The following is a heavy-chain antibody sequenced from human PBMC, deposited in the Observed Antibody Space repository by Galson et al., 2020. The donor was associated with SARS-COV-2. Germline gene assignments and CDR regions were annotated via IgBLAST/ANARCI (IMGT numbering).Heavy chain of an antibody. CDR3: ARALGLVIIPIDY. Sequence: GESLKISCAASGFTFSSYAMHWVRQAPAKGLEWVAVISYDGSNKYYADSVKGRFTISRDNSKNTLYLQMNSLRAEDTAVYYCARALGLVIIPIDYWGQGTLVTGSS. J-gene: IGHJ4*02. CDR1: GFTFSSYA. CDR2: ISYDGSNK. V-gene: IGHV3-30*04. D-gene: IGHD3-3*01.